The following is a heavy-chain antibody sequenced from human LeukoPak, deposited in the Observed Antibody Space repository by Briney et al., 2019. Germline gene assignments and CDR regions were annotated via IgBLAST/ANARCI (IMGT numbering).Heavy chain of an antibody. CDR1: GGSISSGGYS. V-gene: IGHV4-30-2*01. Sequence: PSQTLSLTCAVSGGSISSGGYSWSWIRQPPGKGLEWIGYIYHSGSTYYNPSLKSRVTISVDRSNNQFSLKLSSVTAADTAVYYCARGVDSSGPSFDPWGQGTLVTVSS. CDR2: IYHSGST. CDR3: ARGVDSSGPSFDP. D-gene: IGHD3-22*01. J-gene: IGHJ5*02.